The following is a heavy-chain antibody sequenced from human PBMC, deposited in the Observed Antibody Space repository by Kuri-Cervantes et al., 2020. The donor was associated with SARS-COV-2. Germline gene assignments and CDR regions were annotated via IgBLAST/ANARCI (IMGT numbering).Heavy chain of an antibody. Sequence: GGPLRLSCAASGFTFSSYWMHWVRQAPGKGLVWVSRINSDGSSTSYADSVKGRFTISRDNAKNTLYLQMNSLRAEDTAVYYCARDLLNYYDSSGYGYWGQGTLVTVSS. D-gene: IGHD3-22*01. CDR3: ARDLLNYYDSSGYGY. CDR2: INSDGSST. CDR1: GFTFSSYW. V-gene: IGHV3-74*01. J-gene: IGHJ4*02.